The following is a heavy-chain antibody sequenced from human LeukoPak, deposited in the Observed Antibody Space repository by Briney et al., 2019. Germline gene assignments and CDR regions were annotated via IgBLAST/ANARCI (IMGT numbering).Heavy chain of an antibody. CDR3: AKTRGLYYYDTKFFDY. D-gene: IGHD3-22*01. Sequence: PGGSLRLSCAASGFTFSSYAMSWVRQAPGKGPEWVSAISGSGGSTYYADSVKGRFTISRDNSKNTLYLQMNSLRAEDTAVYYCAKTRGLYYYDTKFFDYWGQGTLVTVSS. J-gene: IGHJ4*02. CDR2: ISGSGGST. V-gene: IGHV3-23*01. CDR1: GFTFSSYA.